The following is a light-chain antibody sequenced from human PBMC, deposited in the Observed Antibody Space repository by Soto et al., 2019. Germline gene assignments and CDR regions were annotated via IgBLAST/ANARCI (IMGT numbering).Light chain of an antibody. V-gene: IGKV3-20*01. CDR3: QHYGSSPLIT. Sequence: EIVLTESPGTLSLSRWEIATLSCRASQSVSSSSLAWYQQKPGQAPRLLIYGASRRATGIPDRFSGSGSGTDFTLTISRLEPEDFAVFHCQHYGSSPLITFGRATRLEIK. CDR1: QSVSSSS. CDR2: GAS. J-gene: IGKJ5*01.